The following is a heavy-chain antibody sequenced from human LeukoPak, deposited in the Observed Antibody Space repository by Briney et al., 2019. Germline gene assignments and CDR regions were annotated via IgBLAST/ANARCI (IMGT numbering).Heavy chain of an antibody. CDR3: AGDQLALNALNI. CDR1: GGSINSHY. CDR2: ISYIGST. J-gene: IGHJ3*02. Sequence: PSETLSLTCTVSGGSINSHYWSWIRQPPGKGPEWLGYISYIGSTNYSPSLKSRVTISVDTSKNQFSLRLSSVTAADTAVYFCAGDQLALNALNIWGQGTMVSVSS. D-gene: IGHD1-1*01. V-gene: IGHV4-59*11.